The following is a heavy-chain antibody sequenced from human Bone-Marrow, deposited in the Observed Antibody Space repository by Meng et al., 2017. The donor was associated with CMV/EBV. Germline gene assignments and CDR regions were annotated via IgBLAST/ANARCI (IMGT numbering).Heavy chain of an antibody. D-gene: IGHD3-22*01. Sequence: ASVKVSCKASGYTFTGYYMHWVRQAPGQGLEWMGWINPNSGATNYAQKFQGRVTITTDESTSTAYMELSSLRSEDTAVYYCAREGQYYYDSSGSFDYWGQGTLVTVSS. J-gene: IGHJ4*02. CDR3: AREGQYYYDSSGSFDY. V-gene: IGHV1-2*02. CDR1: GYTFTGYY. CDR2: INPNSGAT.